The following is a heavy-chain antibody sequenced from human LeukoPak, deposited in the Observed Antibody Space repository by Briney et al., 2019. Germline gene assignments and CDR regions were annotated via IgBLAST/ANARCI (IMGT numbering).Heavy chain of an antibody. V-gene: IGHV5-10-1*01. Sequence: GESLKISCKGSGYSFTSYWISWVRQMPGKGLEWMGRIDPSDSYTNYSPSFQGHATISADKSISTAYLQWSSLKASDTAMYYCARHGHWNDVDFFDYWGQGTLVTVSS. J-gene: IGHJ4*02. CDR1: GYSFTSYW. CDR3: ARHGHWNDVDFFDY. CDR2: IDPSDSYT. D-gene: IGHD1-1*01.